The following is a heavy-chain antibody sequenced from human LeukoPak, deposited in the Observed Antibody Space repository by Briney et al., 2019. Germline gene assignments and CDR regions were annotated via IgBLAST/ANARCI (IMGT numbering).Heavy chain of an antibody. Sequence: GGSLKLSCAASGFTFSSYGMHWLRQAPGKGLEWVAFIRYDGSNKYYADSVKGRFTISRDNSKNTLYLQMYSLRAEDTAVYYCATTPKETPPHCSGGSCYDYYYYYYMDVWGKGTTVTVSS. CDR3: ATTPKETPPHCSGGSCYDYYYYYYMDV. V-gene: IGHV3-30*02. J-gene: IGHJ6*03. D-gene: IGHD2-15*01. CDR1: GFTFSSYG. CDR2: IRYDGSNK.